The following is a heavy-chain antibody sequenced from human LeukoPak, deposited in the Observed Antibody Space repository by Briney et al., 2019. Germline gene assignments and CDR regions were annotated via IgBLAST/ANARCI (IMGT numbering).Heavy chain of an antibody. V-gene: IGHV3-23*01. CDR3: AKVVALYRYSYPDAFDI. D-gene: IGHD5-18*01. J-gene: IGHJ3*02. Sequence: PGGSLRLSCAASEFTFSNYAMNWVRQASGKGLQWVSAISGSGGSTYYADSVKGRFTISRDNSKNTLYLQMNSLRAEDTAVYYCAKVVALYRYSYPDAFDIWGQGTMVTVSS. CDR1: EFTFSNYA. CDR2: ISGSGGST.